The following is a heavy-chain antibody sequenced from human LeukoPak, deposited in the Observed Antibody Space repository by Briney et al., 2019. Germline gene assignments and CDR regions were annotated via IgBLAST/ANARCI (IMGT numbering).Heavy chain of an antibody. J-gene: IGHJ4*02. D-gene: IGHD3-22*01. CDR1: GFTFSSYT. V-gene: IGHV3-21*01. Sequence: GGSLRLSCAASGFTFSSYTMNWVRQAPGKGLEWVSSISGNNNHIYYADSVKGRFTISRDNAKNSLFLQMNSLRDGDTAVYFCARGGITMIVVWGQGTLVTVSS. CDR3: ARGGITMIVV. CDR2: ISGNNNHI.